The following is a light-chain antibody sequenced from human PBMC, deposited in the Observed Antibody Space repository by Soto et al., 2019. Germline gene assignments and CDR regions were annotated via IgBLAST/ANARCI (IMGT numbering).Light chain of an antibody. J-gene: IGKJ1*01. V-gene: IGKV3-15*01. CDR2: GAS. Sequence: DIFRTQSPLSLALTPVEPASISCSDSQSVSSNLAWYQQKPGQAPRLLIYGASTRATGIPARFSGSGSGTEFTLTISRLQSEDFAVYYCQQYNNWPPTWTFGQGTKGDIK. CDR3: QQYNNWPPTWT. CDR1: QSVSSN.